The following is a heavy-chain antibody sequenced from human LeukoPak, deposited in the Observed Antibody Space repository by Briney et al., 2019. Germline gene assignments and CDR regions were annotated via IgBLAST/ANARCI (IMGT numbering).Heavy chain of an antibody. CDR1: GFTFSSYA. D-gene: IGHD7-27*01. CDR3: ARDRGELGTLDY. J-gene: IGHJ4*02. Sequence: GGSLRLSCAASGFTFSSYAMHWVRQAPGKWLEWVPVISYDGINKYYADSVKGRFTISRDNSEKTLYLQMNSLRAEDTAVYYCARDRGELGTLDYWGEGTMVTVSS. CDR2: ISYDGINK. V-gene: IGHV3-30*04.